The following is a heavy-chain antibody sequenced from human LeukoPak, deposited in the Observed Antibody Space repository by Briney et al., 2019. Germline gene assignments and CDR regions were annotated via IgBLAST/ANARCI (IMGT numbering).Heavy chain of an antibody. CDR3: ARAHYRYYDFWSGYYFEGYFDY. V-gene: IGHV3-11*01. Sequence: GGSLRLSCAASGFTFSDYYMSWLRQAPGKGLEWASYISSSGSTIYYADSVKGRFTISRDNAKNSLYLQMNSLRAEDTAVYYCARAHYRYYDFWSGYYFEGYFDYWGQGTLVTVSS. J-gene: IGHJ4*02. CDR1: GFTFSDYY. D-gene: IGHD3-3*01. CDR2: ISSSGSTI.